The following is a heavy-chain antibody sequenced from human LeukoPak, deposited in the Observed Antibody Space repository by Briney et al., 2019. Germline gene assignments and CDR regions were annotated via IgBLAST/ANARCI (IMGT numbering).Heavy chain of an antibody. V-gene: IGHV3-30-3*01. D-gene: IGHD2-15*01. CDR2: ISDDGSKK. J-gene: IGHJ4*02. Sequence: GGSLRLSCAASGFTFSNYAMHWVRQAPGKGLEWVAVISDDGSKKYYANSVKGRFTISRDNSKNTVFPQMNTLRAEDTAVYYCARDAWWLRYYFDYWGQGTLVTVSS. CDR3: ARDAWWLRYYFDY. CDR1: GFTFSNYA.